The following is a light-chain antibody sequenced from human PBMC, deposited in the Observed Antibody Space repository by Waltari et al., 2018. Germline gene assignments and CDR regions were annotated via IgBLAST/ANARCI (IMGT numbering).Light chain of an antibody. CDR2: VNSDGSQ. J-gene: IGLJ3*02. V-gene: IGLV4-69*01. CDR1: SGHSSNV. Sequence: QLVLTQSPSASASLGASVKLTCTLSSGHSSNVIARPQQQPEKDPRFLMKVNSDGSQSKGDKIPDRFSGSSSGAEHYLTISSLQSEDEADYYCQTGGHGTWVFGGGTKLTVL. CDR3: QTGGHGTWV.